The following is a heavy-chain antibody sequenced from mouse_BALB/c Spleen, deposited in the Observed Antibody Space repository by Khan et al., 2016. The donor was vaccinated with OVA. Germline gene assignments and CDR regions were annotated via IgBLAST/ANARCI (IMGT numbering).Heavy chain of an antibody. CDR2: ISYSGGT. Sequence: EVQLQVSGPGLVKPSQSLSLTCTVTGYSITSGYAWNWIRQFPGNKLEWMGYISYSGGTSSNPSLKSRISITRDTSKNQFFLQLNSVTTEDTATYYCARGNYYGYYFDYWGQGTPLTVSS. CDR1: GYSITSGYA. V-gene: IGHV3-2*02. J-gene: IGHJ2*01. D-gene: IGHD1-1*01. CDR3: ARGNYYGYYFDY.